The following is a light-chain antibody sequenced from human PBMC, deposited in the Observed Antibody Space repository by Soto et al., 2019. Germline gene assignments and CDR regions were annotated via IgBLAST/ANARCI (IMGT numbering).Light chain of an antibody. J-gene: IGKJ1*01. CDR3: QQSYSTPWT. CDR2: AAS. V-gene: IGKV1-39*01. Sequence: DIQMTQSPSSLSASVGDRVTITCRASQRISSYLDWYQQKPGKAPNLLIYAASSFQSGVPSRFSGSGSGTDFTLTISSLQPEDFATYYCQQSYSTPWTVGQGTKVEIK. CDR1: QRISSY.